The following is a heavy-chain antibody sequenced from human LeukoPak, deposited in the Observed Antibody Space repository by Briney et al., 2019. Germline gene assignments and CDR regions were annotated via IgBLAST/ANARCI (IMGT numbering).Heavy chain of an antibody. CDR1: GGTFGSHT. V-gene: IGHV1-69*13. CDR2: VTPIYGTR. Sequence: ASVKVSCKASGGTFGSHTFNWVRQAPGQGLEWMGGVTPIYGTRDYAQSFQGRVTISADEPTSTAYIELSSLRPDDTAVYYCAREANFYYYMDVWGKGTTVTVSS. D-gene: IGHD1-1*01. CDR3: AREANFYYYMDV. J-gene: IGHJ6*03.